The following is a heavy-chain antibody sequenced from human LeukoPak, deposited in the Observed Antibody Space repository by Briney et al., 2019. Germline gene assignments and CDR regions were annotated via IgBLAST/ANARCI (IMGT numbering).Heavy chain of an antibody. D-gene: IGHD2-2*01. CDR3: ARAPPVGPTTSPDY. V-gene: IGHV1-2*06. CDR1: GYTFTDSF. J-gene: IGHJ4*02. CDR2: IHPNTGGT. Sequence: ASVKVSCKASGYTFTDSFMHWVRQAPGQGPEWMGRIHPNTGGTNYAQKFQGRVTMTSDPSLSAAYLELSGLTSDDTAVYYCARAPPVGPTTSPDYWGRGTLVTVTS.